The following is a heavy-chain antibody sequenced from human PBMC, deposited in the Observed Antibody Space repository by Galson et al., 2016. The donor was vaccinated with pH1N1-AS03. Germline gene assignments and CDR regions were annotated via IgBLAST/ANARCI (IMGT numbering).Heavy chain of an antibody. V-gene: IGHV2-70*04. D-gene: IGHD5-24*01. Sequence: PALVKPTQTLTLTCTVSGFSLSTGGMRVSWIRQPPGKALEWLGRIDWDDGTFYSTSLKTRLTISKDTSKNQVVLTMTNMDPVDTGNYYCARTLNYNTGLDVWGPGATVTVSS. CDR1: GFSLSTGGMR. CDR3: ARTLNYNTGLDV. J-gene: IGHJ6*02. CDR2: IDWDDGT.